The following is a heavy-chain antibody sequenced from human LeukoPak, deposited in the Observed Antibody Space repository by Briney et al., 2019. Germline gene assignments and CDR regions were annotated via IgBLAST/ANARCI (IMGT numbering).Heavy chain of an antibody. V-gene: IGHV3-74*03. CDR1: GFTFSSYW. Sequence: GGSLRLSCAASGFTFSSYWMHWVRQAPGKGLVWVSRINSDGRITTYADSVEGRFTISRDNAKNTLYLQVNSLRAGDTAVYYCARDRTEGYDSSGPPKYWGQGSLVTVSS. CDR2: INSDGRIT. CDR3: ARDRTEGYDSSGPPKY. J-gene: IGHJ4*02. D-gene: IGHD3-22*01.